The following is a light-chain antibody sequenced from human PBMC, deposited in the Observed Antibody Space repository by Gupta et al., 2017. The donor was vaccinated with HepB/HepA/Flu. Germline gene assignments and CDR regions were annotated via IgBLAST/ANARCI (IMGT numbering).Light chain of an antibody. Sequence: EIQMTQFPVTLSVSPRERATLSCRASQNIGNDLVWYQQKPGQAPRLLIFGVSNRAAGIPARFSGSGSGTEFTLTISSLQSEDFAVYYCQQYHDWPTFGQGTKVEIK. V-gene: IGKV3-15*01. CDR3: QQYHDWPT. CDR1: QNIGND. J-gene: IGKJ1*01. CDR2: GVS.